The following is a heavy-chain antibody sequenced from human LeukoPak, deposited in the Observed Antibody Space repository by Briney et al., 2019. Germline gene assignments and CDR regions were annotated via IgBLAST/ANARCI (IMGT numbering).Heavy chain of an antibody. J-gene: IGHJ3*02. CDR2: IYYHGST. V-gene: IGHV4-39*01. Sequence: SETLSLTCTVSGGSISSSSYYWGWIRQPPGKGLEWTGPIYYHGSTYNNPSLKRRVTISVATSKNLFSLMLSSVTAADTAVYYCARHRIAAADDAFEIWGQGTMVTVSS. D-gene: IGHD6-13*01. CDR1: GGSISSSSYY. CDR3: ARHRIAAADDAFEI.